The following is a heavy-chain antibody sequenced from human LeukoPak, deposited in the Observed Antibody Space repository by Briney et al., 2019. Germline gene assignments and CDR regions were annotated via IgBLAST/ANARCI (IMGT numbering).Heavy chain of an antibody. CDR1: GGSISSYY. V-gene: IGHV4-59*01. CDR2: IYYSGST. CDR3: AREGSSWYGNRNNWFDP. Sequence: SETLSLTCTVSGGSISSYYWSWIRQPPGKGLEWIGYIYYSGSTNYNPSLKSRVTISVDTSKNQFSLKLSSVTAADTAVYYCAREGSSWYGNRNNWFDPWGQGTLVTVSS. D-gene: IGHD6-13*01. J-gene: IGHJ5*02.